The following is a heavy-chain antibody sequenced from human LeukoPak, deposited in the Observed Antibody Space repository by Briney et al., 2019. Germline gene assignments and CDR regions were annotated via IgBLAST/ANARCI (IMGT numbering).Heavy chain of an antibody. CDR3: ARVMSYYDFWSGYYDSYYYYMDV. CDR1: GYTFTSYD. J-gene: IGHJ6*03. CDR2: MNPNSGNT. V-gene: IGHV1-8*01. Sequence: ASVKVSCKASGYTFTSYDINWVRQAPGQGLEWMGWMNPNSGNTGYAQKFQGRVTMTRNTSISTASMELSSLRSEDTAVYYCARVMSYYDFWSGYYDSYYYYMDVWGKGTTVTVSS. D-gene: IGHD3-3*01.